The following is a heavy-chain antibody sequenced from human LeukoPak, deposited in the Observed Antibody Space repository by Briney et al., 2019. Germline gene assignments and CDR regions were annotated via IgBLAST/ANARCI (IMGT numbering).Heavy chain of an antibody. Sequence: SETLSLTCTVSGGSISSYYWSWIRQPAGKGLEWIGRIYTSGSTNYNPSLKSRVTMSVDTSKNHSSLKLSSVTAADTAVYYCARDLEWELILGYGMEVWGQRTTCTVSS. V-gene: IGHV4-4*07. J-gene: IGHJ6*02. CDR1: GGSISSYY. D-gene: IGHD1-26*01. CDR2: IYTSGST. CDR3: ARDLEWELILGYGMEV.